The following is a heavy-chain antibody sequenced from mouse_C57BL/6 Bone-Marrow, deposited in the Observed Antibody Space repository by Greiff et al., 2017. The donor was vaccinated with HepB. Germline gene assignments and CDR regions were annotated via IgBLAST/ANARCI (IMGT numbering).Heavy chain of an antibody. V-gene: IGHV2-2*01. CDR1: GFSLTSYG. Sequence: VQLQQSGPGLVQPSQSLSITCTVSGFSLTSYGVHWVRQSPGKGLEWLGVIWSGGSADYNATFISRLSISKDNSTSQVYFKMNSLQADDTAIDYCAREAAQATSYDFDYWGQGTTLTVSS. J-gene: IGHJ2*01. D-gene: IGHD3-2*02. CDR2: IWSGGSA. CDR3: AREAAQATSYDFDY.